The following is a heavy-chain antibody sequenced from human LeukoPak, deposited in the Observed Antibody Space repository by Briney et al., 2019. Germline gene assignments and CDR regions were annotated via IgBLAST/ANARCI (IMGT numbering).Heavy chain of an antibody. V-gene: IGHV3-74*01. CDR2: INSDGSST. CDR3: ARQRIAAAAPLDH. Sequence: PGGSLRLSCAASGFTFSSYWMHWVRQAPGKGLVWVSRINSDGSSTSYADSVKGRFTISRDNAKNTLYLQMNSLRAEDTAVYYCARQRIAAAAPLDHWGQGTLVTVSS. J-gene: IGHJ5*02. CDR1: GFTFSSYW. D-gene: IGHD6-13*01.